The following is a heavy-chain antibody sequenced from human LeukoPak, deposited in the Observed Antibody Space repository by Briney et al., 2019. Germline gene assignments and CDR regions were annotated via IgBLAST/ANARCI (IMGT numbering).Heavy chain of an antibody. Sequence: GGSLRLSCAASGFTVSSNYMSWVRQAPGKGLEWVSVIYSGGSTYYADSVKGRFTISRDNSKNTLYLQMNSLRAEDTAVYYCARRRITIFGVDAYRSPNYYYYGMDVWGQGTTVTVSS. CDR3: ARRRITIFGVDAYRSPNYYYYGMDV. V-gene: IGHV3-66*04. CDR1: GFTVSSNY. J-gene: IGHJ6*02. D-gene: IGHD3-3*01. CDR2: IYSGGST.